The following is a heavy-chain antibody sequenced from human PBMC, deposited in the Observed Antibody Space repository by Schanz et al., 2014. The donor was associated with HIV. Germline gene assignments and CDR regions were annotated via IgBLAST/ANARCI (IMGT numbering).Heavy chain of an antibody. Sequence: QVELVQSGPEVKKPGSSVKVSCKASGGHFASFGVSWVRQAPGQGLEWMGWISPYNGNTNYAQNLQDRVTMTTDTSTSTAYMELRSLTSDDTAVYYCARAYCSGGSCHDYWGQGTLVTVSS. J-gene: IGHJ4*02. CDR2: ISPYNGNT. V-gene: IGHV1-18*01. CDR3: ARAYCSGGSCHDY. D-gene: IGHD2-15*01. CDR1: GGHFASFG.